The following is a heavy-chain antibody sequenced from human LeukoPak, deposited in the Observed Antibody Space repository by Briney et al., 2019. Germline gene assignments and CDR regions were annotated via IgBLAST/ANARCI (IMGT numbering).Heavy chain of an antibody. CDR1: GFTFSTYG. CDR3: ARGRPHGNDY. V-gene: IGHV3-30*03. J-gene: IGHJ4*02. Sequence: GGSLRLSCAASGFTFSTYGMHWVRQAPGKGLEWVAVISYDGSNKYYADSVKGRFTISRDNSKNTLYLQMNSLRAEDTAVYYCARGRPHGNDYWGQGTLVTVSS. D-gene: IGHD4-23*01. CDR2: ISYDGSNK.